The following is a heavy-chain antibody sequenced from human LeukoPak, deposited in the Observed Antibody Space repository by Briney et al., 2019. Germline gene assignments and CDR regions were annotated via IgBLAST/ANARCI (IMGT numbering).Heavy chain of an antibody. D-gene: IGHD1-1*01. Sequence: GASVTVSCKASGYTFTIYGINWVRQAPGQGLEWMGWINTNNVNRNYAQKLQGRVTMTTDTSTNTAYMELMSLTSDDTAVYYCARAGQLDYWGQGTLVTVSS. J-gene: IGHJ4*02. CDR3: ARAGQLDY. V-gene: IGHV1-18*01. CDR1: GYTFTIYG. CDR2: INTNNVNR.